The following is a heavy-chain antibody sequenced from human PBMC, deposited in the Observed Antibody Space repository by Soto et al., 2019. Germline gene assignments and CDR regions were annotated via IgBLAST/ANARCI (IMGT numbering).Heavy chain of an antibody. J-gene: IGHJ4*02. D-gene: IGHD3-22*01. CDR2: IYYSGST. V-gene: IGHV4-39*01. Sequence: SETLSLTCTVSGGSISSSSYYWGWIRQPPGKGLEWIGSIYYSGSTYYNPSLKSRVTISVDTSKNQFSLKLSSVTAADTAVYYCARRMPDSSGYYYYFDYWGQGTLVTVSS. CDR1: GGSISSSSYY. CDR3: ARRMPDSSGYYYYFDY.